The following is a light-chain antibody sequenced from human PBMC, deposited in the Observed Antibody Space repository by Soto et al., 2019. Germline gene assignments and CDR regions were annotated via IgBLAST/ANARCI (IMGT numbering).Light chain of an antibody. V-gene: IGLV2-14*01. J-gene: IGLJ1*01. CDR2: EVS. CDR1: SSDVGRYDY. Sequence: QSALTQPASVSGSPGQSITISCTGTSSDVGRYDYVSWYQQHPGKAPKLMVSEVSHRPSGVSNRFSGSKSGNTASLTISGLQAEDEADYYCSSYSTMGTYVFGAGTKV. CDR3: SSYSTMGTYV.